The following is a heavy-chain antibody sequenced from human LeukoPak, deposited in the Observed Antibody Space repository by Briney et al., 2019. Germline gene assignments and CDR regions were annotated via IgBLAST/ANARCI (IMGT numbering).Heavy chain of an antibody. D-gene: IGHD3-16*01. Sequence: SETLSLTCTVSGGSISSYYWSWIRQPPGKGLEWIGYIYYSGSTNYNPSLKSRATISVDTSKNQFSLKLSSVTAADTAVYYCARDLGNMIHDAFDIWGQGTMVTVSS. J-gene: IGHJ3*02. CDR3: ARDLGNMIHDAFDI. V-gene: IGHV4-59*01. CDR2: IYYSGST. CDR1: GGSISSYY.